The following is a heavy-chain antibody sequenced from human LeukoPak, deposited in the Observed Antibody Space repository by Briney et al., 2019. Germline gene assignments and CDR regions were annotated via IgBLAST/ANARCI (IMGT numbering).Heavy chain of an antibody. Sequence: GGSLRLSCAASGFTFSSYGMSWVRQAPGKGLEWVSAISGSGGSTYYADSVKGRFTISRDNSKNTLYVQMNSLRADDTAMYYCARILSSAWGELGYWGQGALVTVSS. J-gene: IGHJ4*02. D-gene: IGHD6-19*01. CDR2: ISGSGGST. V-gene: IGHV3-23*01. CDR3: ARILSSAWGELGY. CDR1: GFTFSSYG.